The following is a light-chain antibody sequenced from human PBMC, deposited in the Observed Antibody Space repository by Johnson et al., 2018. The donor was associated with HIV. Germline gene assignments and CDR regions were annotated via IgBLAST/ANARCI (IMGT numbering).Light chain of an antibody. CDR1: SSNIGNNY. CDR3: GTWDSSLSAYV. V-gene: IGLV1-51*01. J-gene: IGLJ1*01. CDR2: DNN. Sequence: QSVLTQPPSVSVAPGQKVTISCSGSSSNIGNNYVSWYQQFPGTAPKLLIYDNNKRPSGIPDRFSGSKSGTSATLGISGLQTGDEADYYCGTWDSSLSAYVFGTGTNVTVL.